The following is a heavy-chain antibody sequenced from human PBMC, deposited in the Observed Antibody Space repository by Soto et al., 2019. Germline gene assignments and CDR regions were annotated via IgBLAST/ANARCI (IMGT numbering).Heavy chain of an antibody. CDR1: GGTFSSYA. CDR2: IIPIFGTA. V-gene: IGHV1-69*13. D-gene: IGHD6-6*01. J-gene: IGHJ5*02. CDR3: ARRVMAARPYWFDP. Sequence: RASVKVSCKASGGTFSSYAISWVRQAPGQGLEWMGGIIPIFGTANYAQKFQGRVTITADESTSTAYMELSSLRSEDTAVYYCARRVMAARPYWFDPWGQGTLVTVS.